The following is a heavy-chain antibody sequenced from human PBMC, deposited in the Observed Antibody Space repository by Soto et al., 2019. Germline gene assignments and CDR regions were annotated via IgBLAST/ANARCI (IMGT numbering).Heavy chain of an antibody. Sequence: SETLSLTCTVSGGSISSYYWSWIRQPPGKGLEWIGYIYYSGSTNYNPSLKSRVTISVDTSKNQFSLKLSSVTAADTAVYYCARDQGRDDYNLDAFDIWGQGTMVTVSS. D-gene: IGHD4-4*01. V-gene: IGHV4-59*01. CDR3: ARDQGRDDYNLDAFDI. J-gene: IGHJ3*02. CDR1: GGSISSYY. CDR2: IYYSGST.